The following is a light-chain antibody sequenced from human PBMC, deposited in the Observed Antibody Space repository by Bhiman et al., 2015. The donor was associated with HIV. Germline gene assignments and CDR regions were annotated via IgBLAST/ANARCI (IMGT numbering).Light chain of an antibody. V-gene: IGLV2-14*03. CDR1: SSDVGVYNL. J-gene: IGLJ2*01. CDR2: DVT. Sequence: QPVLTQPPSASGSRGQSVIISCTGTSSDVGVYNLVSWYQHHPGKAPKLIIYDVTVRPSGVSNRFSGSSSGSTASLTISGLLAEDEADYYCSSYRTRNTLVFGGGTRLTVL. CDR3: SSYRTRNTLV.